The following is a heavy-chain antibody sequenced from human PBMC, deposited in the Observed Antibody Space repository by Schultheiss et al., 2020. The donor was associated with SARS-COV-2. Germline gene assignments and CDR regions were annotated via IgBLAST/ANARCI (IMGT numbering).Heavy chain of an antibody. CDR1: GGSISSYY. CDR3: ARARLWFGELHYDY. Sequence: SETLSLTCTVSGGSISSYYWSWIRQPPGKGLEWIGYIYYSGSTNYNPSLKSQVTISVDTSKNQFSLKLSSVTAADTAVYYCARARLWFGELHYDYWGQGTLVTVSS. CDR2: IYYSGST. V-gene: IGHV4-59*01. J-gene: IGHJ4*02. D-gene: IGHD3-10*01.